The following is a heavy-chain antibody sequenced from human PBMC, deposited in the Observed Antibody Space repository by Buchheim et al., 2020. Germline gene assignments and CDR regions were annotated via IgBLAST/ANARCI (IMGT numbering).Heavy chain of an antibody. V-gene: IGHV3-48*02. J-gene: IGHJ5*02. Sequence: EVQLVESGGGLVQPGGSLRLSCAASGFTFSSYSMNWVRQAPGKGLEWVSYISSSSSTIYYADSVKGRFTISRDNAKNSLYLQMNSLRDEDTAVYYCARVVVPVGGYYNNWFDPWGQGTL. CDR2: ISSSSSTI. D-gene: IGHD3-3*01. CDR1: GFTFSSYS. CDR3: ARVVVPVGGYYNNWFDP.